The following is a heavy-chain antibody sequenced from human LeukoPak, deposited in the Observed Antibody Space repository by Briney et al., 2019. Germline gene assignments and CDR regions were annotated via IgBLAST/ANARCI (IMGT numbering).Heavy chain of an antibody. J-gene: IGHJ3*02. CDR2: INPNSGGT. CDR1: GGTFSSYA. D-gene: IGHD3-3*01. V-gene: IGHV1-2*02. CDR3: ARGDGVVIITFDAFDI. Sequence: ASVKVSCKASGGTFSSYAISWVRQAPGQGLEWMGWINPNSGGTNYAQKFQGRVTMTRDTSISTAYMELSRLRSDDTAVYYCARGDGVVIITFDAFDIWGQGTMVTVSS.